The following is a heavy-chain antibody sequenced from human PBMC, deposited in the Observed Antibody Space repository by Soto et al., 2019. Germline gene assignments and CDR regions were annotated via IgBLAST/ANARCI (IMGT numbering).Heavy chain of an antibody. CDR3: ARLTDPLGYCSSTSCFDY. V-gene: IGHV4-39*01. J-gene: IGHJ4*02. CDR2: IYYSGST. CDR1: GSSISSSSYY. D-gene: IGHD2-2*01. Sequence: PSETLSLTCTFSGSSISSSSYYWGWIRQPPGKGLEWIGSIYYSGSTYYNPSLKSRVTISVDTSKNQFSLKLSSVTAADTAVYYCARLTDPLGYCSSTSCFDYWGQGTLVTVSS.